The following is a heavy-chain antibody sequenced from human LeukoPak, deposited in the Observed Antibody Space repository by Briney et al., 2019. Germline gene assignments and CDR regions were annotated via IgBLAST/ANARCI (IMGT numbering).Heavy chain of an antibody. CDR3: ARSPGWYSLDY. J-gene: IGHJ4*02. D-gene: IGHD6-19*01. V-gene: IGHV1-3*03. CDR2: VNGGDGGT. Sequence: ASVKVSCKASGYTFNKYAIHWVRQAPGQSLEWLGWVNGGDGGTKYSQEFQGRVTFTRDTSALTAYIELSSLRSDDLAVYYCARSPGWYSLDYWGQGTLVTVSS. CDR1: GYTFNKYA.